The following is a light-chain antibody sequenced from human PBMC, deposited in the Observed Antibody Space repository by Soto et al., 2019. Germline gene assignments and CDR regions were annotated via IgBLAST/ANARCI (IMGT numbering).Light chain of an antibody. CDR2: DAS. V-gene: IGKV3-11*01. J-gene: IGKJ5*01. CDR1: QSVTSY. CDR3: QQYSNWPPIT. Sequence: EFVLTQSPATLSLSPVERTTLSCRASQSVTSYLAWYQQKSGQAPRLLIYDASNRATGTPARFSGSGSGTDFTLTISSLEPEDSAVYYCQQYSNWPPITFGQGTRLEIK.